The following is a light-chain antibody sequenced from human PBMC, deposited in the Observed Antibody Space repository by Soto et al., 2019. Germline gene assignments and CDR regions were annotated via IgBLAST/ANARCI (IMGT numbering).Light chain of an antibody. CDR1: QSVVSSS. Sequence: EIVLTQSPDTLSLSPGERATLSCRASQSVVSSSLAWYQQKPGQAPRLLIYGASSRVTGVPDRFSGSGSGTDFTLTINRLEPEDFVVYYCQQYGASPPITFGQGTRLEIK. V-gene: IGKV3-20*01. J-gene: IGKJ5*01. CDR3: QQYGASPPIT. CDR2: GAS.